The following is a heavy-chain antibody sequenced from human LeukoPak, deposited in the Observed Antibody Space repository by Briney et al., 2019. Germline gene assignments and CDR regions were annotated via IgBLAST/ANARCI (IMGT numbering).Heavy chain of an antibody. V-gene: IGHV4-59*01. CDR1: GGSISSCY. Sequence: PSETLSLTCTVSGGSISSCYWSWIRQPPGKGLEWIGYIYYSGSTNYNPSLKSRVTISVDTSKNQFSLKLSSVTAADTAVYYCARGLGRYYYYGMDVWGQGTTVTVSS. CDR2: IYYSGST. J-gene: IGHJ6*02. CDR3: ARGLGRYYYYGMDV.